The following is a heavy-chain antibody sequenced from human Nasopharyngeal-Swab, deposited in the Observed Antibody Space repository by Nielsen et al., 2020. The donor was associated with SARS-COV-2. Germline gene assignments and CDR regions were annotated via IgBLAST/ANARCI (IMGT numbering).Heavy chain of an antibody. CDR2: IYYSGST. CDR3: LGYCSIISCRETDAFDI. Sequence: WIRQPPGKRLEWIGSIYYSGSTYYNPSLKSRVTISVDTSKNQFSLKLSSVTAADTAVYYCLGYCSIISCRETDAFDIWGQGTMVTVSS. V-gene: IGHV4-39*01. D-gene: IGHD2-2*01. J-gene: IGHJ3*02.